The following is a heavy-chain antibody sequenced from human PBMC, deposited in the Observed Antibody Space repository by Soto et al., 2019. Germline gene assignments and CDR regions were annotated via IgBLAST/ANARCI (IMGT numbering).Heavy chain of an antibody. V-gene: IGHV1-18*01. CDR2: ISAYNGNT. Sequence: ASVKVSCKASGYTFTSYGISWVRQAPGQGLEWVGWISAYNGNTNYAQKLQGRVTMTTDTSTSTAYMELRSLRSDDTAVYYCARDEVPAAMRYYGMDVWGQGTTVTVSS. J-gene: IGHJ6*02. CDR1: GYTFTSYG. CDR3: ARDEVPAAMRYYGMDV. D-gene: IGHD2-2*01.